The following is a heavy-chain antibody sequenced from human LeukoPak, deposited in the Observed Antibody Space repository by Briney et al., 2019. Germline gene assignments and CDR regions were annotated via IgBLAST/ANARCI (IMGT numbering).Heavy chain of an antibody. CDR2: MNPNSGNT. D-gene: IGHD3-10*01. Sequence: GASVKVSCKASGYTFTSYDINWVRQATGQGLEWMGWMNPNSGNTGYAQKFQGRVTMTRNTSISTAYMELSSLRSEDTAVYYCARRSMVRGVISFCYWGQGTLVTVSS. J-gene: IGHJ4*02. V-gene: IGHV1-8*01. CDR1: GYTFTSYD. CDR3: ARRSMVRGVISFCY.